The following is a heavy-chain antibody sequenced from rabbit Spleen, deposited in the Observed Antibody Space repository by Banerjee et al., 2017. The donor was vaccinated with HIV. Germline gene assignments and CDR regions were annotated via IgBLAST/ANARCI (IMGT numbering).Heavy chain of an antibody. CDR3: ARDDAADGFVTRLHL. D-gene: IGHD4-2*01. Sequence: QEQLEESGGDLVKPEGSLTLTCTASGFTISSNYWICWVRQAPGKGPEWIACIYGGSSGKTGYANWAKGRFTISKTSSTTVTLQMTSLTAADTATYFCARDDAADGFVTRLHLWGQGTLVTVS. J-gene: IGHJ3*01. V-gene: IGHV1S45*01. CDR1: GFTISSNYW. CDR2: IYGGSSGKT.